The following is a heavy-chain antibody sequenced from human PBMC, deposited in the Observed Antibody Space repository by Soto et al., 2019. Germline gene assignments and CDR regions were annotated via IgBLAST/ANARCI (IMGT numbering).Heavy chain of an antibody. V-gene: IGHV4-34*01. Sequence: QVQLQQWGAGLLKPSETLSLTCAVYGGFVTSGSYYWSWIRQRPGKGLEWIGEMSHSGGTHFNTSPKSRVTISVDTYKNQFTLKMSSVTAADTALYYCECGERGTATTVVDACDMWGEGSKVTVSS. CDR1: GGFVTSGSYY. D-gene: IGHD1-1*01. CDR3: ECGERGTATTVVDACDM. J-gene: IGHJ3*02. CDR2: MSHSGGT.